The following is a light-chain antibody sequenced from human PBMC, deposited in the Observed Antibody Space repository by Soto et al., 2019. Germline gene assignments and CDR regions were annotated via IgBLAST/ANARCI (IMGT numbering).Light chain of an antibody. Sequence: QSALTQPPSASGTPGQRVTISCSGSSSNIGRNTVDWYQHLPGTAPKLLIYSNDQRPSGVPDRFSGSKSGTSASLAISGLQSEDEADYYWAAWDDSLNGLVFGTGTKVTVL. J-gene: IGLJ1*01. V-gene: IGLV1-44*01. CDR1: SSNIGRNT. CDR2: SND. CDR3: AAWDDSLNGLV.